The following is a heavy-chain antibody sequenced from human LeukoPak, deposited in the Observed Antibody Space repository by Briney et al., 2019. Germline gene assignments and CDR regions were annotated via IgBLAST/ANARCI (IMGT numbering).Heavy chain of an antibody. V-gene: IGHV4-59*08. D-gene: IGHD2-2*01. Sequence: SETLSLTCTVSGGSIGSNYWTWIRQPPGKGLEYIGYIYYSGSTNYNPSLKSRVTISVDTSKNQFSLKLSSVTAADTAVYYCARLFTSTQLYDAFDIWGQGTMVTVSS. CDR3: ARLFTSTQLYDAFDI. CDR1: GGSIGSNY. CDR2: IYYSGST. J-gene: IGHJ3*02.